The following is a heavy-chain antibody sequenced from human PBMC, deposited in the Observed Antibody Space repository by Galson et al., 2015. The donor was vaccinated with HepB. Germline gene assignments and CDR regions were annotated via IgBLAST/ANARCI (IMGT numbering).Heavy chain of an antibody. D-gene: IGHD6-19*01. CDR2: INSDGSST. V-gene: IGHV3-74*01. CDR1: GFTFSSYW. CDR3: ARVTRSSGWYGRGAFDI. Sequence: SLRLSCAASGFTFSSYWMHWVRQAPGKGLVWVSRINSDGSSTSYADSVKGRFTISRDNAKNTLYLQMNSLRAEDTAVYYCARVTRSSGWYGRGAFDIWGQGTMVTVSS. J-gene: IGHJ3*02.